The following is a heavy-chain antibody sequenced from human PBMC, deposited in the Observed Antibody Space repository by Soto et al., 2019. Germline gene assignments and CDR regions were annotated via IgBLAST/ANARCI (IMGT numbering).Heavy chain of an antibody. CDR3: ANHLATTGSE. D-gene: IGHD1-1*01. V-gene: IGHV4-39*01. Sequence: QLQLQESGPGLVKPSETLSLTCTVSGGSISSSSYYWGWIRQPPGNGLEWIGSIYYRGSTYYNPTLKSRVTIPIDTSKNLFSLRLSSVTAADAAVYFCANHLATTGSEWGQGTLVTVSS. CDR1: GGSISSSSYY. CDR2: IYYRGST. J-gene: IGHJ4*02.